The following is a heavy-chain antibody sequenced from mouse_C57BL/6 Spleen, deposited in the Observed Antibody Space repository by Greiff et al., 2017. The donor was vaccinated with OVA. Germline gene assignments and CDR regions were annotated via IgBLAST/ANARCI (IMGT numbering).Heavy chain of an antibody. D-gene: IGHD1-1*01. Sequence: QVQLQQPGAELVKPGASVKLSCKASGYTFTSYWMHWVKQRPGQGLEWIGMIHPNSGSTNYNEKFKIKATLTVDKSSSTAYMQLSSLTSEDSAVYYCASGLITTVVAPFDYWGQGTTLTVSS. V-gene: IGHV1-64*01. CDR1: GYTFTSYW. J-gene: IGHJ2*01. CDR2: IHPNSGST. CDR3: ASGLITTVVAPFDY.